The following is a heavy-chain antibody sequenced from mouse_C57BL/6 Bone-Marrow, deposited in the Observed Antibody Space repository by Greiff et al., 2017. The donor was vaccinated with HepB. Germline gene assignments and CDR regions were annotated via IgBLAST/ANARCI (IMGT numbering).Heavy chain of an antibody. D-gene: IGHD1-1*01. J-gene: IGHJ4*01. Sequence: VQLQQSGAELVKPGASVKLSCTASGFNIKDYYMHWVKQRTEQGLEWIGRIDPEDGETKYDPKFQGKATITADTSSNTAYLQLSSLTSEDTAVYYCARRYYGSSLYAMDYWGQGTSVTVSS. CDR2: IDPEDGET. CDR3: ARRYYGSSLYAMDY. CDR1: GFNIKDYY. V-gene: IGHV14-2*01.